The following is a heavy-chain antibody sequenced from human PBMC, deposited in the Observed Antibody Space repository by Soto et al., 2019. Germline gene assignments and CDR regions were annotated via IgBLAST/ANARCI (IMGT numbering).Heavy chain of an antibody. V-gene: IGHV3-23*01. J-gene: IGHJ4*02. D-gene: IGHD6-13*01. CDR2: ISGSGGST. Sequence: EVQLLESGGGLVQPGGSLRLSCAASGFTFSSYAMSWVRQAPGKGLEWVSAISGSGGSTYYADSVKGRFTISRDNSKNMLYLQMNSLRAEDTAVYYCAKDYDSSSGSLADYWGQGTLVTVSS. CDR3: AKDYDSSSGSLADY. CDR1: GFTFSSYA.